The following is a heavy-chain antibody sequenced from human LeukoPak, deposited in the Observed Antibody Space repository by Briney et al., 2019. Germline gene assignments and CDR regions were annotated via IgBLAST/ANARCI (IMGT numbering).Heavy chain of an antibody. J-gene: IGHJ4*02. CDR1: GFTFSSYW. CDR3: ARTVPGYFFDS. Sequence: GGSLRLSCAASGFTFSSYWMHWVRQAPGMGLGWVSRINTDGSSTTYADSVKGRFTISRDSAKNTLYLQMNSLRAEDTAVYYCARTVPGYFFDSWGQGTLVTVSS. CDR2: INTDGSST. V-gene: IGHV3-74*01. D-gene: IGHD3-10*01.